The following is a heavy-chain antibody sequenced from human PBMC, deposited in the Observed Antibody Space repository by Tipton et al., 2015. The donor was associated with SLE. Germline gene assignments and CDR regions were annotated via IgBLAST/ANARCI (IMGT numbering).Heavy chain of an antibody. V-gene: IGHV3-11*01. Sequence: GSLRLSCAASGFPFSDYFMRWIRQAPGKGLEWVSYINGRSNYMYYGDSVKGRFSISRDNAKNSLFLQMNNLRAEDTGIYYCARVRSTSYGVVTNFDFWVQGTLVTVSS. CDR3: ARVRSTSYGVVTNFDF. D-gene: IGHD3-3*01. J-gene: IGHJ4*02. CDR2: INGRSNYM. CDR1: GFPFSDYF.